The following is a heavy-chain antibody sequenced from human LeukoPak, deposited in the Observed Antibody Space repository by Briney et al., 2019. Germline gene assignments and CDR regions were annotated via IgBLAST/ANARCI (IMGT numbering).Heavy chain of an antibody. J-gene: IGHJ4*02. CDR2: IKQDGSEK. V-gene: IGHV3-7*01. CDR3: VRDFSNYVAFFDS. D-gene: IGHD4-11*01. CDR1: GFTFSNYW. Sequence: PGGSLRLSCEGSGFTFSNYWMGWVRQAPGKGLQWVANIKQDGSEKYYVDSVKGRFTISRDNSKSALYLQMGSLRPEDTAMYYCVRDFSNYVAFFDSWGQGVLVTVSS.